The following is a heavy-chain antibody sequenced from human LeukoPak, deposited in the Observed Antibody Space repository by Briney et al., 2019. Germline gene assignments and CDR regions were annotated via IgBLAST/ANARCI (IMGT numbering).Heavy chain of an antibody. CDR1: GFTVSTNY. J-gene: IGHJ2*01. CDR2: LYSGSST. D-gene: IGHD3-3*02. CDR3: TRVGDHFHWYLDL. V-gene: IGHV3-53*01. Sequence: GGSLRLSCAASGFTVSTNYMNWVRQAPGKGLEWVSILYSGSSTYYADSVEGRFIVSRDSSKNTLSLQMNDLRAEDTAVYYCTRVGDHFHWYLDLWGRGTLVTVSS.